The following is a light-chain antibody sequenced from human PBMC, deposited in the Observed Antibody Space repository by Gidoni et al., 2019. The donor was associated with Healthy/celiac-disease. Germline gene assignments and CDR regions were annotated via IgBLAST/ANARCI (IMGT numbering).Light chain of an antibody. CDR2: DAS. CDR1: QSVSSY. V-gene: IGKV3-11*01. CDR3: QQRSNSPPVP. Sequence: EIVLTQSPATVSLSPGERATLSCSARQSVSSYLAWYQQKPGQAPMLLIYDASNRATALPASFSGRRSGTDFTLTIRSLDPEDFAVSYCQQRSNSPPVPFGGGTKVEIK. J-gene: IGKJ4*01.